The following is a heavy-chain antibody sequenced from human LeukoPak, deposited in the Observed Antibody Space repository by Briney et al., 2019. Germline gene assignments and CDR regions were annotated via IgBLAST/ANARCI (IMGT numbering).Heavy chain of an antibody. V-gene: IGHV1-2*02. J-gene: IGHJ6*03. CDR3: ARAAHYYYYLDV. CDR2: INPNSGGT. CDR1: GYTFTSYY. Sequence: ASVKVSCKASGYTFTSYYMHWVRQAPGQGLEWMGWINPNSGGTNYAQKFQGRVTMTRDTSISTAYMELSRLKSDDTAVYYCARAAHYYYYLDVWGKGTTVTVS.